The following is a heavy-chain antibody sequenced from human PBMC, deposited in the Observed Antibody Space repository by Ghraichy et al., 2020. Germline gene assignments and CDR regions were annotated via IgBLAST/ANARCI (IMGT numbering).Heavy chain of an antibody. CDR2: IYTSGST. D-gene: IGHD3-22*01. CDR3: ARDHYDSSGYYSNWFDP. CDR1: GGSISSYY. J-gene: IGHJ5*02. Sequence: SETLSLTCTVSGGSISSYYWSWIRQPAGKGLEWIGRIYTSGSTNYNPSLKSRVTMSVDTSKNQFSLKLSSVTAADTAVYYCARDHYDSSGYYSNWFDPWGQGTLVTVSS. V-gene: IGHV4-4*07.